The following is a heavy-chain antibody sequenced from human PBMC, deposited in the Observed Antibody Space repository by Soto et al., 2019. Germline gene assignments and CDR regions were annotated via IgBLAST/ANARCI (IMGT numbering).Heavy chain of an antibody. V-gene: IGHV1-46*01. CDR1: GYLFTSYY. CDR2: INPNSGTT. CDR3: ASPDYGSGAPLYYYALDV. J-gene: IGHJ6*02. Sequence: GASVKVSCKASGYLFTSYYSHWARQAPGQVLEWMGLINPNSGTTTYAQKFQGRVTMTRDTSTRTVYMELSSLRSEDTAIYYFASPDYGSGAPLYYYALDVWGPGTTVLVSS. D-gene: IGHD3-10*01.